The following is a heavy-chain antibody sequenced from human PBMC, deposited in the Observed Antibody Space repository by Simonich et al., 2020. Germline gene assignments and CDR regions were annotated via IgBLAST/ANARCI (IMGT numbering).Heavy chain of an antibody. Sequence: QVQLPESGPGLVTPSETLSLTCTVSGGSISSDYCGWIRQPPGKGLEWMGLIYYSGSTNNNPSRKSRGTISVDTSKNQFSLKLSAVTAADTAVYYCARGRLYFDYWGQGTLVTVSS. CDR2: IYYSGST. CDR3: ARGRLYFDY. D-gene: IGHD2-15*01. CDR1: GGSISSDY. V-gene: IGHV4-59*01. J-gene: IGHJ4*02.